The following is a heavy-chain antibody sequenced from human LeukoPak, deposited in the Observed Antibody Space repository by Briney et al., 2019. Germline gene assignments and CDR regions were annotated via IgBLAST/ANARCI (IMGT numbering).Heavy chain of an antibody. CDR1: GDSISSYY. D-gene: IGHD5-12*01. Sequence: SETLSLTCTVSGDSISSYYWSWIRQPPGKGLEWIGYIYYSGSTNYNPSLKSRVTISVDTSKNQFSLKLSSVTAADTAVYYCASGGYDWRYYFDYWGQGTLVTVSS. CDR3: ASGGYDWRYYFDY. V-gene: IGHV4-59*01. CDR2: IYYSGST. J-gene: IGHJ4*02.